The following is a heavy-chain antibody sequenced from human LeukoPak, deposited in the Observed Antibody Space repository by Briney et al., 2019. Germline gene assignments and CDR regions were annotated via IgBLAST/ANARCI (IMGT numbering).Heavy chain of an antibody. CDR1: GGTFSSYA. CDR2: IIPIFGTA. D-gene: IGHD5-24*01. J-gene: IGHJ4*02. CDR3: ARDGRDGYNLLSY. V-gene: IGHV1-69*05. Sequence: SVKVSCKASGGTFSSYAISWVRQAPGQGLEWMGRIIPIFGTANYAQKFQGRVTINTDESTSTAYMELSSLRSEDTAVYYCARDGRDGYNLLSYWGQGTLVTVSS.